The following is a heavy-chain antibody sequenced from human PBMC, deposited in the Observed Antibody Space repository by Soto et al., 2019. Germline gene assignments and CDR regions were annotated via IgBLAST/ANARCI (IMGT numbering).Heavy chain of an antibody. Sequence: GGSLRLSYVASAITVSRCWMHWVRQVPGKWLVWFARVYIDGSGTXXADSVKGRXSISRYNSKNTXYLQRNSLRVEDTAVYYCATVFEHWGQGX. CDR1: AITVSRCW. CDR2: VYIDGSGT. J-gene: IGHJ4*02. CDR3: ATVFEH. V-gene: IGHV3-74*01.